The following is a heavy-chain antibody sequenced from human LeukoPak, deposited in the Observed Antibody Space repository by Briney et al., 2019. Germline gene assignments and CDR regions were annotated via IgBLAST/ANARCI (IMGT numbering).Heavy chain of an antibody. V-gene: IGHV3-49*04. CDR2: IRSKAYGGTT. CDR3: TRDVAMYYYDSSGYIY. CDR1: GFTFGDYA. D-gene: IGHD3-22*01. Sequence: GGSLRLSCTASGFTFGDYAMSWVRQAPGKGLEWVGFIRSKAYGGTTEYAASVKGRFTISRDDSKSIAYLQMNSLKTEDKAVYYCTRDVAMYYYDSSGYIYWGQGTLVTVSS. J-gene: IGHJ4*02.